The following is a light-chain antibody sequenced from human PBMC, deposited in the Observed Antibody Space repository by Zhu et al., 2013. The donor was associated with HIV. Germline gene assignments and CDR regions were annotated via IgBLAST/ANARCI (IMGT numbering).Light chain of an antibody. CDR1: SSDVGGYNY. CDR2: EVS. J-gene: IGLJ3*02. V-gene: IGLV2-14*01. CDR3: CSYAGDFTVV. Sequence: QSALTQPASVSGSPGQSITISCTGTSSDVGGYNYVSWYQQHPGKAPKLMIYEVSNRPSGVSNRFSASKSGNTASLTISGLQAEDEADYYCCSYAGDFTVVFGGGTKLTVL.